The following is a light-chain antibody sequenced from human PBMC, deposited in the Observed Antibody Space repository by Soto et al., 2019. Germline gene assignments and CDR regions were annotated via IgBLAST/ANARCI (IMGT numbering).Light chain of an antibody. V-gene: IGKV1-12*01. CDR2: TAS. CDR1: QGISSW. J-gene: IGKJ4*01. Sequence: DIQMTQSPSSVSASVGGRVTITCRASQGISSWLAWYQQKPGKAPNLLIHTASSLQSGVPSRFTGSGAGTDFTLTVSSLQPEDFATYYCQLANSFPLTFGGGTKVEIK. CDR3: QLANSFPLT.